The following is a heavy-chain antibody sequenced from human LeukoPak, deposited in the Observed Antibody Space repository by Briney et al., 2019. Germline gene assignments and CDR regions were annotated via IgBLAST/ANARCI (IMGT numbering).Heavy chain of an antibody. CDR2: ISGSGGST. Sequence: PGGTLRLSCAASEFTFSSYGMSWVRQAPGKGLEWVSAISGSGGSTYYADSVKGRFTISRDNSKNTLYLQMNSLRAEDTAVYYCAKGILRAAAGYFDYWGQGTLVTVSS. J-gene: IGHJ4*02. CDR1: EFTFSSYG. V-gene: IGHV3-23*01. D-gene: IGHD6-13*01. CDR3: AKGILRAAAGYFDY.